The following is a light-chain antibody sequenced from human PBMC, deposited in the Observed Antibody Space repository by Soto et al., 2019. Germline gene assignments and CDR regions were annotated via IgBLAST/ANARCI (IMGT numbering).Light chain of an antibody. CDR2: DVS. CDR3: MQTRQFTWT. CDR1: QSLLFSDGKTY. V-gene: IGKV2D-29*01. J-gene: IGKJ1*01. Sequence: DIVMTQTPLSLSVTPGQPASISCKSSQSLLFSDGKTYLYWYLQKAGQPPQLLIYDVSTRFPGVPDRFSGSGSGTDFTLKISRVEAEDVGVYYCMQTRQFTWTFGQGTKVEMK.